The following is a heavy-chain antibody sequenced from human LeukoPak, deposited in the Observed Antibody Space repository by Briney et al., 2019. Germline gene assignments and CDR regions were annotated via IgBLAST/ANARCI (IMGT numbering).Heavy chain of an antibody. Sequence: SETLSLTCTVSGGSISSSSYYWGWIRQPPGKGLEWLGSIYYSGSTYYNPSLKSRVTISVDTSKNQFSLKLSSVTAADTAVYYCARQETVVTLDYWGQGTLVTVSS. V-gene: IGHV4-39*01. J-gene: IGHJ4*02. CDR1: GGSISSSSYY. CDR2: IYYSGST. CDR3: ARQETVVTLDY. D-gene: IGHD4-23*01.